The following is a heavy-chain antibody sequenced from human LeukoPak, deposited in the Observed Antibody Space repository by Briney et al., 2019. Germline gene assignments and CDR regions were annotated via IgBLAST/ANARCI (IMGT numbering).Heavy chain of an antibody. CDR3: ARDTNDYGDYGLFDY. J-gene: IGHJ4*02. CDR1: GDSVSSNSAA. V-gene: IGHV6-1*01. D-gene: IGHD4-17*01. Sequence: SQTLSLTCAISGDSVSSNSAAWNWIRQSPSRGLEWLGRTYYRSKWYNDYAVSVKSRITINPDTSKNQFSLKLNSVTAADTAVYYCARDTNDYGDYGLFDYWGQGTLVTVSS. CDR2: TYYRSKWYN.